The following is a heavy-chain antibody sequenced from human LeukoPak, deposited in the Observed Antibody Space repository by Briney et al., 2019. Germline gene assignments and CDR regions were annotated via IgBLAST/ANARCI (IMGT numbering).Heavy chain of an antibody. V-gene: IGHV3-66*02. CDR3: ARDQSYDFWSDYYYYMDV. D-gene: IGHD3-3*01. J-gene: IGHJ6*03. Sequence: GGPLRLSCAASGFTVSSNYMSWVRQAPGKGLEWVSAIYSGGSTYYADSVKGRFTISRDNSKNTLYLQMSSLRAEDTAVYYCARDQSYDFWSDYYYYMDVWGKGTTVTVSS. CDR2: IYSGGST. CDR1: GFTVSSNY.